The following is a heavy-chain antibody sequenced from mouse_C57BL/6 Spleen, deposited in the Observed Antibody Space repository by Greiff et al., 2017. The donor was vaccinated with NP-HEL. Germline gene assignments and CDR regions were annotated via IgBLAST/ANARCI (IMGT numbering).Heavy chain of an antibody. CDR3: AAGYYAMDY. CDR1: GFTFSSYG. Sequence: EVQGVESGGDLVKPGGSLKLSCAASGFTFSSYGMSWVRQTPDKRLEWVATISSGGSYTYYPDSVKGRFTISRDNAKNTLYLQMSSLKSEDTAMYYCAAGYYAMDYWGQGTSVTVSS. CDR2: ISSGGSYT. J-gene: IGHJ4*01. V-gene: IGHV5-6*01.